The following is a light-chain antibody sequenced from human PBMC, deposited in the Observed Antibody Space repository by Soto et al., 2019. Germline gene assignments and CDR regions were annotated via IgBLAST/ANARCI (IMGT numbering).Light chain of an antibody. J-gene: IGLJ1*01. CDR3: CSYAGSYTHV. V-gene: IGLV2-11*01. Sequence: QSALTQPRSVSGSPGQSVTISCTGTSSDIGAYNFVSWYQQHPDKAPKLMIYDVIKRPSGVPDRFSGSKSGNTASLTICGLQAEDEADYYCCSYAGSYTHVFGTGTKLTVL. CDR1: SSDIGAYNF. CDR2: DVI.